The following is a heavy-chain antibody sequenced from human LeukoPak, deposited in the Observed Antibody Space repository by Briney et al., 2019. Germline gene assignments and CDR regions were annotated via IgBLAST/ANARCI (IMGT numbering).Heavy chain of an antibody. CDR1: GYTITNNY. CDR2: INPSGTGT. V-gene: IGHV1-46*01. Sequence: ASVQFSSKASGYTITNNYMHWVRPAPGQGLEWMGVINPSGTGTGYTQKFQGRITMSRDTSTSTVYMELSSLRSEDTAFYYCATDHSMANTAWWFDPWGQGTLVTVSA. D-gene: IGHD5-24*01. CDR3: ATDHSMANTAWWFDP. J-gene: IGHJ5*02.